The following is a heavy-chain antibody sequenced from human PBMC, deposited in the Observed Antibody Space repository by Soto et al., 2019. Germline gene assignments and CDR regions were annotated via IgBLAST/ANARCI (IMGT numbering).Heavy chain of an antibody. D-gene: IGHD2-15*01. CDR1: GYTFTSYG. CDR2: ISAYNGNT. Sequence: ASVKVSCKASGYTFTSYGISWVRQAPGQGLEWVGWISAYNGNTNYAQKLQGRVTMTTDTSTSTAYMELRSLRSDDTAVYYCARGYCSGGSCYVDDWFDPWGQGTLVTVSS. J-gene: IGHJ5*02. V-gene: IGHV1-18*01. CDR3: ARGYCSGGSCYVDDWFDP.